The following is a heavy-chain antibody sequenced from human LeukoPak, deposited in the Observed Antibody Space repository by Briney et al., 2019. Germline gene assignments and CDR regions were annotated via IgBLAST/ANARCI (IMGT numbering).Heavy chain of an antibody. V-gene: IGHV4-59*01. J-gene: IGHJ3*02. CDR2: IYYSGST. Sequence: SETLSLTCTVSGGSISSYYWSWIRQPPGKGLEWIGYIYYSGSTNYNPSLKSRVTISVDTSEDQFSLKLSSVTAADTAVYYCARDRYSTWPDAFDIWGQGTMVTVSS. D-gene: IGHD6-13*01. CDR3: ARDRYSTWPDAFDI. CDR1: GGSISSYY.